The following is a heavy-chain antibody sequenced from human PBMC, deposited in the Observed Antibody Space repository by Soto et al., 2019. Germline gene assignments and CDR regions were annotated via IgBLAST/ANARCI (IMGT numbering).Heavy chain of an antibody. CDR2: IIPIFGTA. V-gene: IGHV1-69*13. CDR1: GGTFSSYA. CDR3: ARDRGTYCTNGVCYTPKYNWFDP. J-gene: IGHJ5*02. Sequence: GASVKVSCKASGGTFSSYAISWVRQAPGQGLEWMGGIIPIFGTANYAQKFQGRVTITADESTRTAYMELSSLRSEDTAVYYCARDRGTYCTNGVCYTPKYNWFDPWGQGTLVTVSS. D-gene: IGHD2-8*01.